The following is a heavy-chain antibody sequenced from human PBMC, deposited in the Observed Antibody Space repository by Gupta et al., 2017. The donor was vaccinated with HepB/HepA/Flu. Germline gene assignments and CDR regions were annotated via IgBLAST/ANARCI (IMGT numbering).Heavy chain of an antibody. CDR1: GXTFSXYX. Sequence: QVQLVQSGAEVKKPGSSVKVSCKAXGXTFSXYXXXWXXPAPAQVLEGMGGIIPSFGTANSAQKFQRRVTITADESTSTAYMELSSLRSEDTAVYYCARAHRITIFGVVRANWFDPWGQGTLVTVSS. CDR3: ARAHRITIFGVVRANWFDP. D-gene: IGHD3-3*01. J-gene: IGHJ5*02. V-gene: IGHV1-69*01. CDR2: IIPSFGTA.